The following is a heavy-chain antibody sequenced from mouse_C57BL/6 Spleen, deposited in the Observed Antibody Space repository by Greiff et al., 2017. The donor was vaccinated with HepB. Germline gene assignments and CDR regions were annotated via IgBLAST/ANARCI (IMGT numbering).Heavy chain of an antibody. CDR3: ANSLMDY. V-gene: IGHV1-42*01. CDR2: INPSTGGT. J-gene: IGHJ4*01. CDR1: GYSFTGYY. Sequence: EVQLQQSGPELVKPGASVKISCKASGYSFTGYYMNWVKQSPEKSLEWIGEINPSTGGTTYNQKFKAKATLTVDKSSSTAYMQLKSLTSEDSAVYYCANSLMDYWGQGTSVTVSS.